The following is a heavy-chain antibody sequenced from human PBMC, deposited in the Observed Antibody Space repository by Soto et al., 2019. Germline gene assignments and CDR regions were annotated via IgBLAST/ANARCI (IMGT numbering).Heavy chain of an antibody. CDR2: ISASGGLK. CDR1: GFTFTNYA. J-gene: IGHJ5*02. CDR3: AREVGAPSGWLDP. D-gene: IGHD1-26*01. Sequence: EVQLSESGGDLRQPGGSLRLSCAASGFTFTNYAMTWVRQTPGKGLEWVSGISASGGLKYYADSVQGRFTVSRDNSKNIPYLQMDNLRDEDPALYYCAREVGAPSGWLDPWGQGTQVTVSS. V-gene: IGHV3-23*01.